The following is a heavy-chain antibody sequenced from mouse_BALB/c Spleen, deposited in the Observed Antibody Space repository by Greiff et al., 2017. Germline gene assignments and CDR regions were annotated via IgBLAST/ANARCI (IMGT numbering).Heavy chain of an antibody. J-gene: IGHJ2*01. CDR2: INPSTGYT. CDR3: ARRYYFDD. Sequence: VQRVESGAELAKPGASVKMSCKASGYTFTSYWMHWVKQRPGQGLEWIGYINPSTGYTEYNQKFKDKATLTADKSSSTAYMQLSSLTSEDSAVYYCARRYYFDDWGQGTTLTVSS. CDR1: GYTFTSYW. V-gene: IGHV1-7*01.